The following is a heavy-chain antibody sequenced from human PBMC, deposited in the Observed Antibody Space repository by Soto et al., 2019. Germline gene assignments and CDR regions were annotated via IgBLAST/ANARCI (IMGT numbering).Heavy chain of an antibody. V-gene: IGHV3-23*01. J-gene: IGHJ6*04. CDR1: GFTFISYA. CDR3: AKTVLVHARLVYYYGMDV. CDR2: ISGSGGST. Sequence: GSLRLSYAASGFTFISYAMSWVRQAPGKGLEWVSAISGSGGSTYYADSVKGRFTISRDNSKNTLYLQMTSLRAEDTAVSYCAKTVLVHARLVYYYGMDVWGKGTTGTV. D-gene: IGHD6-13*01.